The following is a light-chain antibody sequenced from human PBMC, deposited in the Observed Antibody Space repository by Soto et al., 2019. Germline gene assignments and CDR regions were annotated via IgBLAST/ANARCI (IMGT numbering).Light chain of an antibody. CDR3: QQYGSSPT. CDR1: QRVSSSY. J-gene: IGKJ3*01. Sequence: EIVWTQSPGTLSLSPGERATLSGRASQRVSSSYLAWYQQKPGQAPRILIYGASSRATGIPDRFSGSGSGTDFTLTINILEPEDFAVYYCQQYGSSPTFGPGNTWDIK. CDR2: GAS. V-gene: IGKV3-20*01.